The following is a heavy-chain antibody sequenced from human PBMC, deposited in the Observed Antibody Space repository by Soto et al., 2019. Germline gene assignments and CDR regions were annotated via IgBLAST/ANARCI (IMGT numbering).Heavy chain of an antibody. J-gene: IGHJ4*02. V-gene: IGHV1-46*04. CDR2: INPSGDDT. CDR1: GYTFTSYA. Sequence: ASVKVSCKASGYTFTSYAMHWVRQAPGQRLEWMGWINPSGDDTTYAQKLQGRVTMTRDTSTSTVYMELSSLKSEDTAVYYCASPMTIVTRLGYWGQGTLVTVSS. CDR3: ASPMTIVTRLGY. D-gene: IGHD4-4*01.